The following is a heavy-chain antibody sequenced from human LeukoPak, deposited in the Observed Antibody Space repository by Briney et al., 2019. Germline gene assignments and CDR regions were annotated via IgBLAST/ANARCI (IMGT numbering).Heavy chain of an antibody. D-gene: IGHD3-9*01. CDR3: ARQAPYVLRYFDWLFRTAYMDV. V-gene: IGHV3-64*01. Sequence: GGSLRLSCAASGFTFSSYAMHWVRQAPGKGLEYVSAISSNGGSTYYANSVKGRFTISRDNSKNTLYLQMGSLRAEDMAVYYCARQAPYVLRYFDWLFRTAYMDVWGKGTTVTISS. CDR2: ISSNGGST. J-gene: IGHJ6*03. CDR1: GFTFSSYA.